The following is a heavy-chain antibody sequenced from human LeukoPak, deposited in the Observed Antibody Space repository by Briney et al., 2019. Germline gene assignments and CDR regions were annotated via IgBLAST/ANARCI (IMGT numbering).Heavy chain of an antibody. CDR3: ARDSTPLDY. J-gene: IGHJ4*02. Sequence: ASVKVSCKTSGYTFTGNYMHWVRQAPGQGLEWMGWINPNTGGTNYAQTFQGRVSMTRDTSISTAYMDLSRLRSDDTAVYYCARDSTPLDYWGQGTLVTVSS. V-gene: IGHV1-2*02. D-gene: IGHD2/OR15-2a*01. CDR1: GYTFTGNY. CDR2: INPNTGGT.